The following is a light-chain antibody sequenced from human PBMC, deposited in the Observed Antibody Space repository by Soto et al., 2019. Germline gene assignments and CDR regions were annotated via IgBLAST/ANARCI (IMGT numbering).Light chain of an antibody. V-gene: IGKV3-15*01. J-gene: IGKJ1*01. Sequence: EIVMTQSPATLSVSPGERATLSCRASQSVSGNLAWYQQKPCQAPRLLIYDTSTRATDIPARFSGSGSGTEFTLTISNLQSQDFAVYYCQQYNNWPTWTFGQGTKVDIK. CDR1: QSVSGN. CDR3: QQYNNWPTWT. CDR2: DTS.